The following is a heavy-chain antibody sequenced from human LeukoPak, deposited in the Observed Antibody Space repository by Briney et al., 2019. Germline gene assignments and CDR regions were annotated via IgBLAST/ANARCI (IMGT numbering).Heavy chain of an antibody. CDR3: ARVGLLPWLLSPDNYFDY. D-gene: IGHD2-21*02. CDR1: GYTFTSYA. V-gene: IGHV7-4-1*02. CDR2: INTNTGNP. Sequence: ASVKVSCKASGYTFTSYAMNWVRQAPGQGLEWMGWINTNTGNPTYAQGFTGRFVFSLDTSVSTAYLQISSLKAEDTAVYYCARVGLLPWLLSPDNYFDYWGQGTLVTVSS. J-gene: IGHJ4*02.